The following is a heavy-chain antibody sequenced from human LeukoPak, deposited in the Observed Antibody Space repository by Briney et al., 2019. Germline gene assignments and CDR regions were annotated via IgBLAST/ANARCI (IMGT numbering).Heavy chain of an antibody. CDR1: GGTFSNYA. CDR2: VIPIYGTT. J-gene: IGHJ6*03. Sequence: SVKVSCKASGGTFSNYAVSWVRQAPGQGLEWMGGVIPIYGTTNYAQKFQGRVTITADKSTSTVYMELSSLRSEDTAVYYCARDRWPVTRIQYYYYMDVWGKGTTVTVSS. D-gene: IGHD4-17*01. CDR3: ARDRWPVTRIQYYYYMDV. V-gene: IGHV1-69*06.